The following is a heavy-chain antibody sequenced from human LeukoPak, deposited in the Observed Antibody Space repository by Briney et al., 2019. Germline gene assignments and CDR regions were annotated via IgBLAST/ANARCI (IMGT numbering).Heavy chain of an antibody. CDR1: GFTFSSYD. J-gene: IGHJ6*02. CDR2: IGTAGDT. CDR3: ARSLRFLEWFGSYYYGMDV. Sequence: GGSLRLSCAASGFTFSSYDMHWVRQATGKGLEWVSAIGTAGDTYYPGSVKGRFTISRENAKNSLYLQMNSLRAEDTAVYYCARSLRFLEWFGSYYYGMDVWGQGTTVTVSS. V-gene: IGHV3-13*01. D-gene: IGHD3-3*01.